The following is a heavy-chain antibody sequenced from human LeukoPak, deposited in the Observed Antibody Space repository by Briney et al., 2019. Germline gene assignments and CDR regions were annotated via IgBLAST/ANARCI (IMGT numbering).Heavy chain of an antibody. J-gene: IGHJ4*02. V-gene: IGHV3-73*01. CDR2: IRSKANSYAT. Sequence: GGSLRLSCAASGFTLSGSAMHWVRQASGKGLEWVGRIRSKANSYATAYAASVKGRFTISRDDSKNTAYLQMNSLKTEDTAVYYCTRGPACSTSCYYYFDYWGQGTLVTVSS. CDR3: TRGPACSTSCYYYFDY. CDR1: GFTLSGSA. D-gene: IGHD2-2*01.